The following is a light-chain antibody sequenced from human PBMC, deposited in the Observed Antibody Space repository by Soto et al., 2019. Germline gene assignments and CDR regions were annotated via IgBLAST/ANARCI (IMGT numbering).Light chain of an antibody. CDR1: SSDIGAYNF. CDR2: DVN. V-gene: IGLV2-14*03. Sequence: QSALTQPASVSGSPGQSITISCTGTSSDIGAYNFVSWYQQHPGKAPKLMLYDVNIRPSGVSNRFSGSKSGNTASLTISGLQAEDEADYYCTSWTTSTTMIFGGGTQLPV. J-gene: IGLJ7*01. CDR3: TSWTTSTTMI.